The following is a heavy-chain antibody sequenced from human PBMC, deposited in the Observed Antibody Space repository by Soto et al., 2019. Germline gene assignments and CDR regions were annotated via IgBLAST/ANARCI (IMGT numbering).Heavy chain of an antibody. J-gene: IGHJ4*02. Sequence: PGGSLRLSCAASEFTFSTYAMTWVRQAPGRGLQWVATISDSGDLTYYADSVKGRFTISRDNSRNTLYLQMSHLRAEDTALYYCAKPWVKSIKDRPPRFDYWGRGTLVTVSS. CDR2: ISDSGDLT. CDR1: EFTFSTYA. CDR3: AKPWVKSIKDRPPRFDY. D-gene: IGHD6-6*01. V-gene: IGHV3-23*01.